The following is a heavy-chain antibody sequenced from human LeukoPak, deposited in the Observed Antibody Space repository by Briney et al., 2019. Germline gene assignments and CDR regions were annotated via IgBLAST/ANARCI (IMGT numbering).Heavy chain of an antibody. V-gene: IGHV4-4*07. Sequence: SETLSLTCTVSGGSISSYYWSWIRQPAGKGLEWIGRIYTSGSTNYNPSLKSRVTMSVDTSKNQFSLKLSSVTAADMAVYYCARDGWIQGERDAFDIWGQGTMVTVSS. J-gene: IGHJ3*02. CDR3: ARDGWIQGERDAFDI. CDR1: GGSISSYY. CDR2: IYTSGST. D-gene: IGHD5-18*01.